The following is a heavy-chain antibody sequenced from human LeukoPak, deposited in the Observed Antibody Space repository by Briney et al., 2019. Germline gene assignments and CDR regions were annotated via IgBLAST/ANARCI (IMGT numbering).Heavy chain of an antibody. CDR1: GGSISSYY. CDR2: IYYSGST. Sequence: PSETLSLTCTVSGGSISSYYWSWIRQPPGKGLEWIGYIYYSGSTNYNPSLKSRVTISVDTSKNQFSLKLSSVTAADTAVYYCGRQGYSSGWFDYWGQGTLVTVSS. CDR3: GRQGYSSGWFDY. V-gene: IGHV4-59*08. D-gene: IGHD6-19*01. J-gene: IGHJ4*02.